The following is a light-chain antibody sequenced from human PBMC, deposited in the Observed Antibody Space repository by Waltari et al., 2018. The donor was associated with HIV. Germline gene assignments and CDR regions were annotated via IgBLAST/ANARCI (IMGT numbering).Light chain of an antibody. V-gene: IGLV2-14*03. CDR1: SSDVGGYTF. CDR2: HVT. Sequence: SALTQPASVSGPPGQSTTISCTVSSSDVGGYTFASCYQQHAGTAPRVLIYHVTHRPSGVSDRCSGSRSGDTASLTISGLQPEDEADYYCESYTSTSVWVFGGGTRLTVL. J-gene: IGLJ3*02. CDR3: ESYTSTSVWV.